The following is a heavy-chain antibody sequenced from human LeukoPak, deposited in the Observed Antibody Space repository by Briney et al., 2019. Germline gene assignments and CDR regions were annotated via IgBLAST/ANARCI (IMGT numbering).Heavy chain of an antibody. Sequence: ASVKVSCKASGYTFTGYYMHWVRQAAGQGLEWMGWVNPNSGGTNFAQKFQGRVTMTRDTSISTAYMDLSRLRSDDTAVYFCARDREYRSSSYPLDYWGQGTLVTVSS. J-gene: IGHJ4*02. V-gene: IGHV1-2*02. CDR2: VNPNSGGT. CDR1: GYTFTGYY. CDR3: ARDREYRSSSYPLDY. D-gene: IGHD6-6*01.